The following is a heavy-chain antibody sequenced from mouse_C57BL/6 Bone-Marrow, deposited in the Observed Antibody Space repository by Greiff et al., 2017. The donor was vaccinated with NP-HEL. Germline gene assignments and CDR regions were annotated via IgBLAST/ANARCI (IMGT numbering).Heavy chain of an antibody. CDR1: GYSFTSYY. CDR2: IYPGSGNT. CDR3: ARNGFITTVVPFAY. J-gene: IGHJ3*01. V-gene: IGHV1-66*01. D-gene: IGHD1-1*01. Sequence: QVQLKQSGPELVKPGASVKISCKASGYSFTSYYIHWVKQRPGQGLEWIGWIYPGSGNTKYNEKFKGKATLTADTSSSTAYMQLSSLTSEDSAAYYCARNGFITTVVPFAYWGQGTLVTVSA.